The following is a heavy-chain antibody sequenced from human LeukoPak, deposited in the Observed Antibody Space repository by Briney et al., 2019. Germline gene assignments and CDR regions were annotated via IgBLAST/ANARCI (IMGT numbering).Heavy chain of an antibody. CDR2: MYYSGGS. Sequence: PSETLSLTCSVSGGSVSNNYWGWIRQPPEKGLEWIGAMYYSGGSTYNPSLKTRVTISVDASKNQFSLRLTSVTAADTAVYYCARHLLSGNYHYYHMDVWGRGTTVTVSS. V-gene: IGHV4-39*01. CDR1: GGSVSNNY. D-gene: IGHD3-10*01. CDR3: ARHLLSGNYHYYHMDV. J-gene: IGHJ6*02.